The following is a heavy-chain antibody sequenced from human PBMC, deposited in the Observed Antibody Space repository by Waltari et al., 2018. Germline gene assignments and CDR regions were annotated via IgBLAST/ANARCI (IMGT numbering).Heavy chain of an antibody. CDR3: ARGRSLRYCSSTSCYYRWFDP. CDR2: INNSGST. Sequence: QVQLQQWGAGLLQPSETLSLTCAVYGGSFSGYYWSWIRQPPGKGLEWIGEINNSGSTNYNPSLKSRVTISVDTSKNQFSLKLSSVTAADTAVYYCARGRSLRYCSSTSCYYRWFDPWGQGTLVTVSS. J-gene: IGHJ5*02. CDR1: GGSFSGYY. D-gene: IGHD2-2*01. V-gene: IGHV4-34*01.